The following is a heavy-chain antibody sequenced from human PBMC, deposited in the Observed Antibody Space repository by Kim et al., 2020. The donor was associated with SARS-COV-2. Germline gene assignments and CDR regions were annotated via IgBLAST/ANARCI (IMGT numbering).Heavy chain of an antibody. V-gene: IGHV3-23*01. CDR3: AKVVTVVTPDY. Sequence: TYYADSVKGRFTISRDNSKNTLYLQMNSLRAEDTAVYYCAKVVTVVTPDYWGQGTLVTVSS. J-gene: IGHJ4*02. D-gene: IGHD2-21*02. CDR2: T.